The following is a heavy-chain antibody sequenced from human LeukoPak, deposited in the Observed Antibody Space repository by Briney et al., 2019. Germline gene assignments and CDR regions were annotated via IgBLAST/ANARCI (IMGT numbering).Heavy chain of an antibody. CDR3: ARGGTYRYGSSDY. CDR2: IHPGDSGT. V-gene: IGHV5-51*01. CDR1: GYSFTSYW. J-gene: IGHJ4*02. Sequence: GESLKISCKGSGYSFTSYWIGWVRQMPGKGLEWMGIIHPGDSGTKYSPSFQDQVTMSFDESTTAYLQWSSLRASDSAIYYCARGGTYRYGSSDYWGQGTLVTVSS. D-gene: IGHD5-18*01.